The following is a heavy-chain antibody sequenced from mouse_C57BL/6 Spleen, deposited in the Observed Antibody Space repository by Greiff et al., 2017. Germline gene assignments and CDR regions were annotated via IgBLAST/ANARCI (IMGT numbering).Heavy chain of an antibody. CDR1: GFTFSDYY. Sequence: EVMLVESEGGLVQPGSSMKLSCTASGFTFSDYYMAWVRQVPEKGLEWVANINYDGSSTYYLDSLKSRFIISRDNAKNILYLQMSSLKSEDTATYYCARDALYDYDSYWYFDVWGTGTTVTVSS. D-gene: IGHD2-4*01. CDR2: INYDGSST. J-gene: IGHJ1*03. CDR3: ARDALYDYDSYWYFDV. V-gene: IGHV5-16*01.